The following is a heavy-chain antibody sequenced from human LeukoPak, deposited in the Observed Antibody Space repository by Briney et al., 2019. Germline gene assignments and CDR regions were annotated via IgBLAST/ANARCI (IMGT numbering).Heavy chain of an antibody. CDR3: ASWEWSHSYYYYYGMDV. J-gene: IGHJ6*02. D-gene: IGHD3-3*01. Sequence: ASVKVSCTASGYTFTGYYMHWVRQAPGQGLEWMGRINPNSGGTNYAQKFQGRVTMTRDTSISTAYMELSRLRSDDTAVYYCASWEWSHSYYYYYGMDVWGQGTTVTVSS. CDR2: INPNSGGT. CDR1: GYTFTGYY. V-gene: IGHV1-2*06.